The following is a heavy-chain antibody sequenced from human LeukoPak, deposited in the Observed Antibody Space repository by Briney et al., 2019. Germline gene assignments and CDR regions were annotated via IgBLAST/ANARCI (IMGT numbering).Heavy chain of an antibody. V-gene: IGHV3-48*03. CDR1: GFTFSTYE. Sequence: PGGSLRLSCAASGFTFSTYEMNWVRQAPGKRLEWVSYISSSGTIIYYADSVKGRFTISRDNAQNSLFLQMNSLRAEDTAVYYCARDQLPYYYYYGTDVWGKGTTVTVSS. CDR2: ISSSGTII. CDR3: ARDQLPYYYYYGTDV. D-gene: IGHD1-1*01. J-gene: IGHJ6*04.